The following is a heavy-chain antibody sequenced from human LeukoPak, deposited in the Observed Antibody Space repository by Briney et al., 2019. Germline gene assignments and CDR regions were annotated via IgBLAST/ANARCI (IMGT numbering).Heavy chain of an antibody. CDR3: AKDRAIAAAGTEGDY. J-gene: IGHJ4*02. D-gene: IGHD6-13*01. CDR2: IRYDGGNK. CDR1: GFTFSSYG. V-gene: IGHV3-30*02. Sequence: PGGSLRLSCAASGFTFSSYGMHWVRQAPGKGLEWVAFIRYDGGNKYYADSVKGRFTISRDNSKNTLYLQMNSLRAEDTAVYYCAKDRAIAAAGTEGDYWGQGTLVTVSS.